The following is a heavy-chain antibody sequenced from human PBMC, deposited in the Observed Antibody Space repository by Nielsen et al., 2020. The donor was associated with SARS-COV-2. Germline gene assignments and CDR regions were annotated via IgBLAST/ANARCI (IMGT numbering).Heavy chain of an antibody. CDR2: ISTDGTET. Sequence: GGSLRLSCAASGFTFGSNWMHWVRQVQEKGLVWVSRISTDGTETDYADSVKGRFTISRDNAKNTLYLQMNSLRAEDTAIYYCADLWSGYPYWGQGALVTVSS. D-gene: IGHD3-3*01. CDR1: GFTFGSNW. J-gene: IGHJ4*02. CDR3: ADLWSGYPY. V-gene: IGHV3-74*01.